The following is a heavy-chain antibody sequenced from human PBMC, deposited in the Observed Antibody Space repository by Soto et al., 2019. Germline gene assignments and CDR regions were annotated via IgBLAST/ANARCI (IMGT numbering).Heavy chain of an antibody. CDR3: ARGNALNV. V-gene: IGHV6-1*01. J-gene: IGHJ3*01. CDR1: GDSVSSDITS. CDR2: TYYRSRWFH. Sequence: QGQLQQSGPGLGKPSQTLSLTCAISGDSVSSDITSWNWIRQSPSRGLEWLGRTYYRSRWFHDYADSVKSRITINADTSKNQFSLELKSMTPEDTAVYYCARGNALNVLGQGTLVTVSS.